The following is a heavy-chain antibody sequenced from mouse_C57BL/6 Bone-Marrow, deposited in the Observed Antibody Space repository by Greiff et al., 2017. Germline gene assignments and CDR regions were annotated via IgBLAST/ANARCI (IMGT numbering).Heavy chain of an antibody. CDR3: LRNYYGSSLSYFDV. D-gene: IGHD1-1*01. J-gene: IGHJ1*03. CDR1: GFSFNTYA. Sequence: EVQLVESGGGLVQPKGSLKLSCAASGFSFNTYAMNWVRQAPGKGLEWVARIRSKSNNYATYYADSVKDSFTISRDDSESMLYLQMNNLSTEDTAMYYGLRNYYGSSLSYFDVWGTGTTVTVSS. CDR2: IRSKSNNYAT. V-gene: IGHV10-1*01.